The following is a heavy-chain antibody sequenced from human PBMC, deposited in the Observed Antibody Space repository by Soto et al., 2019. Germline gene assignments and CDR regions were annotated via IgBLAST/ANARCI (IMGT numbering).Heavy chain of an antibody. V-gene: IGHV4-31*03. Sequence: SEPQCLPNTVSGGSIGSRGYYWSWIRQHTGKGLEWXGYXXYXGXXXYXXSLKSRVTISVDTSKNQFSLKLSSVTAADTAVYYCAREQLAHVYFDYWGQGSLVTATS. J-gene: IGHJ4*02. CDR2: XXYXGXX. CDR3: AREQLAHVYFDY. D-gene: IGHD6-6*01. CDR1: GGSIGSRGYY.